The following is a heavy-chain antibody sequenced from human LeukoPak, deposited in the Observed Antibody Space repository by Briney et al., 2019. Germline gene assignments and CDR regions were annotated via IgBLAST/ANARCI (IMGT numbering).Heavy chain of an antibody. CDR1: GYTFTSYD. V-gene: IGHV1-8*01. CDR3: ASTDCSGGSCYSGHFDY. D-gene: IGHD2-15*01. CDR2: MNPNSGNT. J-gene: IGHJ4*02. Sequence: ASVTVSCKASGYTFTSYDINWVRQAPGQGLEWMGWMNPNSGNTGYAQKFQGRVTMTRNTSISTAYMELSSLRSEDTAVYYCASTDCSGGSCYSGHFDYWGQGTLVTVSS.